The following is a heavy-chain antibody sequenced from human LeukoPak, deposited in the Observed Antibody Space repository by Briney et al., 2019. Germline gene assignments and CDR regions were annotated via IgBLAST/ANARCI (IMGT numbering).Heavy chain of an antibody. V-gene: IGHV3-74*01. CDR1: GFTFNTYE. J-gene: IGHJ4*02. D-gene: IGHD3-10*01. Sequence: PAGSLRLSCAASGFTFNTYEMYWFRQTPGKGTVYVSGIKAEGSFKSYADCVKGRFTIYRDNARKTMFLQMSSLRVADTAVYYCAFLICIQCRRITCSDFWGQGTLVTVSS. CDR2: IKAEGSFK. CDR3: AFLICIQCRRITCSDF.